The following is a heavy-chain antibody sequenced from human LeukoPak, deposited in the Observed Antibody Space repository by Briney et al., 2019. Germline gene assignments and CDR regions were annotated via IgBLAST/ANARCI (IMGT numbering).Heavy chain of an antibody. Sequence: SETLSLTCAVSGYSISSGYYWGWIRQPPGKGLEWIGGIYHSGSTYYNPSLKSRVTISVDTSKNQFSLKLSSVTAADTAVYYCARSPGYVNWFDPWGQGTLVTVSS. CDR2: IYHSGST. CDR1: GYSISSGYY. V-gene: IGHV4-38-2*01. CDR3: ARSPGYVNWFDP. D-gene: IGHD5-12*01. J-gene: IGHJ5*02.